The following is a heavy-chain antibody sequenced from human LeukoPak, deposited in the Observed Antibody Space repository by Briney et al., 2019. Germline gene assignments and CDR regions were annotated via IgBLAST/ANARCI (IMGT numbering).Heavy chain of an antibody. D-gene: IGHD4-17*01. Sequence: PGGSLRLSCAASGFTFSNYNLNWVRQAPGKGLEWVAYIRSSSSAIYYADSVEGRFTISRDDAKNSLYLQMNSLRDEDTAVYYCARCGDYPFPFDYWGQGTLVTVSS. CDR1: GFTFSNYN. J-gene: IGHJ4*02. CDR2: IRSSSSAI. CDR3: ARCGDYPFPFDY. V-gene: IGHV3-48*02.